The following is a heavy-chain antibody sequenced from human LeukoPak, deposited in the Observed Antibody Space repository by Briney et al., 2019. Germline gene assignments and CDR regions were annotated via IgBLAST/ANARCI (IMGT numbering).Heavy chain of an antibody. J-gene: IGHJ4*02. V-gene: IGHV3-66*02. Sequence: PGGSLRLSCAASGFTVSSNYMSWVRQAPGKGLEWVSVIYSGGSTYYADSVKGRFTISRDNSKNTLYLQMNSLRAEGTAVYYCARDLVDSSGYSYYFDYWGQGTLVTVSS. CDR3: ARDLVDSSGYSYYFDY. D-gene: IGHD3-22*01. CDR1: GFTVSSNY. CDR2: IYSGGST.